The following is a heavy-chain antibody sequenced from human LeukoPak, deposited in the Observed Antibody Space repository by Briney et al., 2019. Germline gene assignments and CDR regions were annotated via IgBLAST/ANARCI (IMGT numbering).Heavy chain of an antibody. Sequence: SETLSLTCTVSGGSISTYYWSWIRQPAGKGLELIGRVSASGGTNYNPSLKSRITMSVDTSKNQFSLNLYSVTAADTAVYYCARALVGYDFWSGGPAGYYMDVWGKGTTVTVSS. CDR3: ARALVGYDFWSGGPAGYYMDV. CDR2: VSASGGT. J-gene: IGHJ6*03. D-gene: IGHD3-3*01. CDR1: GGSISTYY. V-gene: IGHV4-4*07.